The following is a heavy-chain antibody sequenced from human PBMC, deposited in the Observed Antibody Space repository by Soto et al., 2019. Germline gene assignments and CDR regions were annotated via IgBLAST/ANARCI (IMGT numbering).Heavy chain of an antibody. Sequence: ASVKVSCKASGGTFSSYAISWVRQAPGQGLEWMGGIIPIFGTANYAQKFQGRVTITADESTSTAYMELSSLRSEDTAVYYCARADRRGQASVTYYYYYGMDVWGQGTTVTVSS. CDR1: GGTFSSYA. V-gene: IGHV1-69*13. J-gene: IGHJ6*02. CDR2: IIPIFGTA. D-gene: IGHD4-17*01. CDR3: ARADRRGQASVTYYYYYGMDV.